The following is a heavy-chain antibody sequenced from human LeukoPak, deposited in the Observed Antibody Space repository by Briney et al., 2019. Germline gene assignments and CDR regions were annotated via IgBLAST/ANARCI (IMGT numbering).Heavy chain of an antibody. V-gene: IGHV3-21*01. D-gene: IGHD5-12*01. Sequence: PGGSLRLSCAASGFTFNTYSMNWVRQAPGKVLEWASSISTSGNYIYYADSVRGRFTTSRDNAKNSLYLQMNSLRVDDTAVYYCARDVASGYDRRFDPWGQGTLVTVSS. CDR1: GFTFNTYS. CDR2: ISTSGNYI. J-gene: IGHJ5*02. CDR3: ARDVASGYDRRFDP.